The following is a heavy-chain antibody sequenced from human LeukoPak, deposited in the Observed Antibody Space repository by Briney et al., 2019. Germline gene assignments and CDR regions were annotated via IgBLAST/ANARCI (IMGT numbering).Heavy chain of an antibody. CDR1: GGSISSYY. V-gene: IGHV4-59*01. CDR3: ARGEMHYYYYYYMDV. J-gene: IGHJ6*03. CDR2: IYYSGST. Sequence: SETLSLTCTVSGGSISSYYWSWIRQPPGKGLEWIGYIYYSGSTNYNPSLKSRVTISVDTSKNQLSLKLSSVTAADTAVYYCARGEMHYYYYYYMDVWGKGTTVTISS.